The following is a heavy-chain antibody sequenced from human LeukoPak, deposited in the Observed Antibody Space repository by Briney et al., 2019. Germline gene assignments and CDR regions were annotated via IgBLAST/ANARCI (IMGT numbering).Heavy chain of an antibody. J-gene: IGHJ6*02. CDR1: GFTFSSYA. CDR3: ARALTGYSSSWGYGMDV. D-gene: IGHD6-13*01. V-gene: IGHV3-30-3*01. CDR2: ISYDGSNK. Sequence: GGSLRLSCAASGFTFSSYAMYWVRQAPGKGLEWVAVISYDGSNKYYADSVKGRFTISRDNSKNTLYLQMNGLRAEDTAVYYCARALTGYSSSWGYGMDVWGQGTTVIVSS.